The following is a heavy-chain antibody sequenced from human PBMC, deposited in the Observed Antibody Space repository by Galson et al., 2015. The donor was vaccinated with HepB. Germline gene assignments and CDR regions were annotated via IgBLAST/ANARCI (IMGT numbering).Heavy chain of an antibody. Sequence: SVKVSCKASGYTFTSYGISWVRQAPGQGLEWMGRISAYNGNTNYAQKLQGRVTMTTDTSTSTAYMELRSLRSDDTAVYYCARGSPTVTTLFGNDYWGQGTLVTVSS. V-gene: IGHV1-18*04. D-gene: IGHD4-17*01. CDR1: GYTFTSYG. J-gene: IGHJ4*02. CDR2: ISAYNGNT. CDR3: ARGSPTVTTLFGNDY.